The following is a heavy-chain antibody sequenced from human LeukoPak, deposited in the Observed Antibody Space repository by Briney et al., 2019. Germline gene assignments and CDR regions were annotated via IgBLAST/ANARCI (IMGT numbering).Heavy chain of an antibody. CDR1: GFTFSSYA. Sequence: GGSLRLSCAASGFTFSSYAMHWVRQAPGKGLEWVAVISYDGSNKYYADSVKGRFTISRDNSKNTLYLQMNSLRAEDTAVYYCARGDDSSGYHTLPDAFDIWGQGTMVTVSS. CDR3: ARGDDSSGYHTLPDAFDI. D-gene: IGHD3-22*01. V-gene: IGHV3-30-3*01. CDR2: ISYDGSNK. J-gene: IGHJ3*02.